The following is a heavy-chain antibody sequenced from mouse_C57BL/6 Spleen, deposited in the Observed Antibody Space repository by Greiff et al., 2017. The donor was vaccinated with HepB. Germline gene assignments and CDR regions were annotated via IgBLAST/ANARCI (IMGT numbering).Heavy chain of an antibody. CDR2: IDPETGGT. V-gene: IGHV1-15*01. D-gene: IGHD1-1*01. CDR1: GYTFTDYE. CDR3: TRKPYYGSSDDYALDY. J-gene: IGHJ4*01. Sequence: VQLQQSGAELVRPGASVTLSYKASGYTFTDYEMHWVKQTPVHGLEWIGAIDPETGGTAYNQKFKGKAILTADKSSSTAYMELRSLTSEDSAVYYCTRKPYYGSSDDYALDYWGQGTSVTVSS.